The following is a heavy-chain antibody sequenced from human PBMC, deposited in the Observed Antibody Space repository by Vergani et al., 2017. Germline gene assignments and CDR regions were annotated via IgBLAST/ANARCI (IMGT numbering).Heavy chain of an antibody. CDR1: GGTFSSYA. D-gene: IGHD1-7*01. CDR2: IIPIFGTA. J-gene: IGHJ6*03. CDR3: WVEVRGLVCSQVELGDGWYDYYMDV. Sequence: QVQLVQSGAEVKKPGSSVKVSCKASGGTFSSYAISWVRQAPGQGLEWMGGIIPIFGTANYAQKFQGRVTITADESTSTAYMELRSLSSEDTSLYYFWVEVRGLVCSQVELGDGWYDYYMDVWGKGTTVTVSS. V-gene: IGHV1-69*01.